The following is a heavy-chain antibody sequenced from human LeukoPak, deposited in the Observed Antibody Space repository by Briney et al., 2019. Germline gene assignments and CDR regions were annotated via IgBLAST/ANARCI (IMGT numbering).Heavy chain of an antibody. V-gene: IGHV3-30*09. Sequence: GRSLRLSCAASGFTFSGYAMHWVRQAPGKGLEWVALISYDGGSNKYYADSVKGRFAISRDNSKNTLCLQMNSLRAEDTAVYYCAREERGHLVGYWGQGTLVTVSS. CDR3: AREERGHLVGY. D-gene: IGHD6-6*01. CDR1: GFTFSGYA. J-gene: IGHJ4*02. CDR2: ISYDGGSNK.